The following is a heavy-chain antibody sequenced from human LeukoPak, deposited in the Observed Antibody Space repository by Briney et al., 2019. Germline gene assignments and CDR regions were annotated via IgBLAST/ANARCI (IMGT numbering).Heavy chain of an antibody. D-gene: IGHD2-15*01. CDR3: ARGVMHTLGSPRDFSGYSCYYSYNWFDP. Sequence: ASVKVSCKASGYTFTSYGISWVRQAPGQGLEWMGWMNPNSGNTGYAQKFQGRVTMTRNTSISTAYMELSSLRSEDTAVYYCARGVMHTLGSPRDFSGYSCYYSYNWFDPWGQGTLVTVSS. V-gene: IGHV1-8*02. J-gene: IGHJ5*02. CDR2: MNPNSGNT. CDR1: GYTFTSYG.